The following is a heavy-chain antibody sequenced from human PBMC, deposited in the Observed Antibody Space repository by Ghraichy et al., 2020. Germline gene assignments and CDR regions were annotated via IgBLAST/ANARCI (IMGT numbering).Heavy chain of an antibody. CDR3: ARRPSRDLGGLRYFDL. CDR2: INHSGST. J-gene: IGHJ2*01. CDR1: GGSFSGYY. D-gene: IGHD3-10*01. V-gene: IGHV4-34*01. Sequence: SLTCAVYGGSFSGYYWSWIRQPPGKGLEWIGEINHSGSTNYNPSLKSRVTISVDTSKNQFSLKLSSVTAADTAVYYCARRPSRDLGGLRYFDLWGRGTLVTVSS.